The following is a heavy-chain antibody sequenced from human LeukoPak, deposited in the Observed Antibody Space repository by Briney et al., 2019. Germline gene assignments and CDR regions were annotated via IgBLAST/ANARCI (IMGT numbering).Heavy chain of an antibody. CDR1: GFTFSSYS. Sequence: PGGSLRLSCAASGFTFSSYSMNWVRQAPGKGLEWVSSISSSSSYIYYADSVKGRFTISRDNAKNSLYLQMNSLRAEDTAVYYCVRQGGYSFPRYYFDYWGQGTLVTVSS. V-gene: IGHV3-21*01. CDR2: ISSSSSYI. D-gene: IGHD5-18*01. CDR3: VRQGGYSFPRYYFDY. J-gene: IGHJ4*02.